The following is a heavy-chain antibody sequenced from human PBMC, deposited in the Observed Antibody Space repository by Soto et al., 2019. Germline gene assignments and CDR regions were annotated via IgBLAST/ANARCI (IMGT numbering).Heavy chain of an antibody. Sequence: QVQLVQSGAEVKKPGASVKVSCKASGYTFTNYDINWVRQATGQGLEWMGWMNPKSGNTGYAQQFQGRVIMTRSTSISTADMELSSLRSEVTAVYYCVRVYGEIDYWGQGTLVTVSS. CDR3: VRVYGEIDY. CDR2: MNPKSGNT. V-gene: IGHV1-8*01. CDR1: GYTFTNYD. D-gene: IGHD4-17*01. J-gene: IGHJ4*02.